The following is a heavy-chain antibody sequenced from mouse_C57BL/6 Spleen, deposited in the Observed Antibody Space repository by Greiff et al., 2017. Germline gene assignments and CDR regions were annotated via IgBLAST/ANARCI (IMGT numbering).Heavy chain of an antibody. Sequence: QVQLQQPGAELVKPGASVKLSCKASGYTFTSYWMHWVKQRPGQGLEWIGMIHPNSGSTNYNEKFKSKATLTVDKSSSTAYMQLSSLTSEDSAVYYCARSGSNYYGSGVFAYWGQGTLVTVSA. CDR2: IHPNSGST. J-gene: IGHJ3*01. V-gene: IGHV1-64*01. CDR1: GYTFTSYW. D-gene: IGHD1-1*01. CDR3: ARSGSNYYGSGVFAY.